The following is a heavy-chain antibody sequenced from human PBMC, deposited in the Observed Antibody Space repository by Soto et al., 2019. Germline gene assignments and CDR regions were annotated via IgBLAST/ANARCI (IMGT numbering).Heavy chain of an antibody. J-gene: IGHJ4*02. CDR2: ISAYNGNR. CDR3: ARDLGGFPDY. Sequence: QVQLVQSGAEVKKPGASVKVSCKASGYSFTSYGISWVRQAPGQGLERMGWISAYNGNRKYAQKFQGRVTMTTDTSTSTASMELRSLRSDDTAVYYCARDLGGFPDYWGQGTLVTVSS. V-gene: IGHV1-18*01. D-gene: IGHD5-12*01. CDR1: GYSFTSYG.